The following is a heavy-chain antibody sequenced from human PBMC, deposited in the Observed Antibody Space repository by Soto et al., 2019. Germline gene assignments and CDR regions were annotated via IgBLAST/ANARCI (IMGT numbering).Heavy chain of an antibody. CDR1: GGSVSSGSYY. J-gene: IGHJ6*02. CDR2: IYYSGST. D-gene: IGHD1-26*01. Sequence: SETLSLTCTVSGGSVSSGSYYWSWIRQPPGKGLEWIGYIYYSGSTNYNPSLKSRVTISVDTSKNQFSLKLSSVTAADTAVYYCARAGWERVSRYGMDVWGQGTTVTVSS. V-gene: IGHV4-61*01. CDR3: ARAGWERVSRYGMDV.